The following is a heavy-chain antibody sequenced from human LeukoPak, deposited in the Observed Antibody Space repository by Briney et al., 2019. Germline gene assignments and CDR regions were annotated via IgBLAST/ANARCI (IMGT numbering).Heavy chain of an antibody. CDR3: ARVALVYGDSYYFDY. V-gene: IGHV3-23*01. Sequence: GGSLRLSCAASGFTFSSYAMSWVRQAPGKGLEWVSAISGSGGSTYYADSVKGRFTISRDNSKNTLYLQMNSLRAEDTAVYYCARVALVYGDSYYFDYWGQGTLVTVSS. J-gene: IGHJ4*02. CDR2: ISGSGGST. CDR1: GFTFSSYA. D-gene: IGHD4-17*01.